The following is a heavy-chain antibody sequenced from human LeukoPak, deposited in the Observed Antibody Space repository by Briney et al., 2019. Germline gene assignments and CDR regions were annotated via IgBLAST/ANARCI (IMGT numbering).Heavy chain of an antibody. V-gene: IGHV3-30*02. J-gene: IGHJ4*02. Sequence: GGSLRLSCAASGFTFSSYGVHWVRQAPGKGLEWVAFIRYDGSNKYYADSVKGRFTISRDNSKNTLYLQMNSLRAEDTAVYYCARGGVYYYDSSGYYCDYWGQGTLVTVSS. CDR3: ARGGVYYYDSSGYYCDY. CDR2: IRYDGSNK. CDR1: GFTFSSYG. D-gene: IGHD3-22*01.